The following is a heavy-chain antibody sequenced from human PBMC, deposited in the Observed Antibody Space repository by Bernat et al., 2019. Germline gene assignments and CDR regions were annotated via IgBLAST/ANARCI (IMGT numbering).Heavy chain of an antibody. CDR2: IWYDGSNK. J-gene: IGHJ6*01. Sequence: VQSRWYLGCCCVAEEITFSSYGMHWVRQAPGKGLEWVAVIWYDGSNKYYADSVKGRFTISRDNSKNTLYLQMNSLRAEDTAVYYCARDVSRNNYYYYGMDV. V-gene: IGHV3-33*01. CDR1: EITFSSYG. CDR3: ARDVSRNNYYYYGMDV.